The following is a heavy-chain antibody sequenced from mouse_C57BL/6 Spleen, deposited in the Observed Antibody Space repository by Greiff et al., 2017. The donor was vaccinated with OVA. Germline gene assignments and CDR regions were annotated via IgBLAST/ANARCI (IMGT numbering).Heavy chain of an antibody. V-gene: IGHV1-69*01. CDR1: GYTFTSYW. D-gene: IGHD1-1*01. CDR3: ARHFYYGSSYDFDY. CDR2: IDPSDSYT. J-gene: IGHJ2*01. Sequence: QVQLQQPGAELVMPGASVKLSCKASGYTFTSYWMHWVKQRPGQGLEWIGEIDPSDSYTNYNQKFKGKSTLTVDKSSSTAYMQLSSLTSEYSAVYYCARHFYYGSSYDFDYWGQGTTLTVSS.